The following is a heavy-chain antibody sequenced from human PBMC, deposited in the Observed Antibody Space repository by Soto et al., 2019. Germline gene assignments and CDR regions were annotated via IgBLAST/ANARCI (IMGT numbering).Heavy chain of an antibody. CDR2: TYYRSKWYN. V-gene: IGHV6-1*01. J-gene: IGHJ4*02. CDR1: GDSVSENNAA. CDR3: ATGWAIDY. Sequence: SQTLSLTCAISGDSVSENNAAWNWIRQSPSRGLEWLGRTYYRSKWYNDYAVSVKSRITINPDTSKNQFSLQLSSVTPDDTSVYYCATGWAIDYRGQAPLVTVSS. D-gene: IGHD1-26*01.